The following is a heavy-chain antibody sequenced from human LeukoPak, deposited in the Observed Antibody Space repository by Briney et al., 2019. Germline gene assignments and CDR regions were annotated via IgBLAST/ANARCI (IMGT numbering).Heavy chain of an antibody. CDR1: GGSFSGYY. V-gene: IGHV4-34*01. J-gene: IGHJ3*02. CDR3: ARGGIVGATSHDAFDI. CDR2: INHSGST. D-gene: IGHD1-26*01. Sequence: SETLSLTCAVYGGSFSGYYWSWIRQPPGKGLEWIGEINHSGSTNYNPSLKSRVTIPVDTSKNQFSLKLSSVTAADTAVYYCARGGIVGATSHDAFDIWGQGTMVTVSS.